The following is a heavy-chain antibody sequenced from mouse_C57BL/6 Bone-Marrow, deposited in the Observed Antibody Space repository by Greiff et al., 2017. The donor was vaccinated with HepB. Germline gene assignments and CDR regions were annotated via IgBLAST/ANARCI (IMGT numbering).Heavy chain of an antibody. D-gene: IGHD1-1*01. CDR2: INYDGSST. CDR3: ARAPLTTYYAMDY. CDR1: GFTFSDYY. V-gene: IGHV5-16*01. Sequence: EVKLVESEGGLVQPGRSMKLSCTASGFTFSDYYMAWVRHVPEKGLEWVANINYDGSSTYYLDSLKSRFIISRDNAKNILYLQMSSLKSEDTATYYCARAPLTTYYAMDYWGQGTSVTVSS. J-gene: IGHJ4*01.